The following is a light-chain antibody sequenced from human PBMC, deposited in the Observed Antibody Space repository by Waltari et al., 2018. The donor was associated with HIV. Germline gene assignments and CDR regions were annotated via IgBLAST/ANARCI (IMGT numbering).Light chain of an antibody. V-gene: IGLV3-25*03. J-gene: IGLJ2*01. Sequence: SSGLTQPPSVSVSPGQTATITCSADDLPSQHVGWYQQKTGQAPVLMIYKDNQRSSGVPERFSGSSQGTTATLTITGVRAEDEADYFCQSGDNTLTNVEFGGGTKVTVL. CDR1: DLPSQH. CDR3: QSGDNTLTNVE. CDR2: KDN.